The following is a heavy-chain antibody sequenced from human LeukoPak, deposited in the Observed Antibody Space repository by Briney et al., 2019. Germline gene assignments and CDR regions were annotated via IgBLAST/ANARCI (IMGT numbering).Heavy chain of an antibody. CDR1: GYTFTSYD. CDR3: ARARTYYDILTGYYNDAFDI. D-gene: IGHD3-9*01. Sequence: GASVKVSCKASGYTFTSYDINWVRQATGQGLEWMGWMNPNSGNTGYAQKFQGRVTMTRNTSISTAYMELSSLRAEDTAVYYRARARTYYDILTGYYNDAFDIWGQGTVVTVSS. V-gene: IGHV1-8*01. J-gene: IGHJ3*02. CDR2: MNPNSGNT.